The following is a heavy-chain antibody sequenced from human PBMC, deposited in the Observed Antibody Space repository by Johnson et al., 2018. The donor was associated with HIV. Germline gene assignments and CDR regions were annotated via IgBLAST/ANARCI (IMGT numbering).Heavy chain of an antibody. V-gene: IGHV3-15*01. CDR2: VKSKTDGGTT. J-gene: IGHJ3*02. Sequence: MQLVESGGGLVKPGGSLRLSCAASGFTFSNAWMSWVRQAPGKGLEWVGRVKSKTDGGTTDYTAPVKGRFTISRDNAKNSLYLQMNSLRAEDTAVYYCARWIIAAADDIWGQVTMVTVSS. CDR3: ARWIIAAADDI. CDR1: GFTFSNAW. D-gene: IGHD6-13*01.